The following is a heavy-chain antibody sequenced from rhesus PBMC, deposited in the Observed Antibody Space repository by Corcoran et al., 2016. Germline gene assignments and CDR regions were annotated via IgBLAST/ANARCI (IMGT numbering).Heavy chain of an antibody. CDR1: GFTFDDYA. Sequence: GFTFDDYAMHWVRQAPGKGLEWVSGISWSGRSTYYTDSVKGRFTISRDNAKNSLYLQMGSLRAEDTALYYWARVRAVAGPTPFDYWGQGVLVTVSS. V-gene: IGHV3-201*01. J-gene: IGHJ4*01. D-gene: IGHD6-37*01. CDR2: ISWSGRST. CDR3: ARVRAVAGPTPFDY.